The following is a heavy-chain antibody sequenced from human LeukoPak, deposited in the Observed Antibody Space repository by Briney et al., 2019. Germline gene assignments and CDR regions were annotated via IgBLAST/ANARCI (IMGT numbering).Heavy chain of an antibody. CDR3: AGHVLFSSSLNDY. D-gene: IGHD6-13*01. Sequence: PSETLSLTCAVSGYSISSGYYWGWIRQPPGKGLEWIGSIYHSGSTYYNPSLKSRVTISVDTSKNQFSLKLSSVTAADTAVYYCAGHVLFSSSLNDYWGQGTLVTVSS. CDR1: GYSISSGYY. J-gene: IGHJ4*02. CDR2: IYHSGST. V-gene: IGHV4-38-2*01.